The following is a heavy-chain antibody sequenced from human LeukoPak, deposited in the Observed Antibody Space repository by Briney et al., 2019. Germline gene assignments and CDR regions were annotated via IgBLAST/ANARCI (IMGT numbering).Heavy chain of an antibody. J-gene: IGHJ4*02. D-gene: IGHD3-22*01. Sequence: ASVKVSCKASGHTFTSYGISWVRRAPGEGLEWMGWISAYNGNTNYAQKLQGRVTMTTDTSTSTAYMELRSLRSDDTAVYYCARGSYYDSSGYQHYWGQGTLVTVSS. CDR2: ISAYNGNT. V-gene: IGHV1-18*01. CDR3: ARGSYYDSSGYQHY. CDR1: GHTFTSYG.